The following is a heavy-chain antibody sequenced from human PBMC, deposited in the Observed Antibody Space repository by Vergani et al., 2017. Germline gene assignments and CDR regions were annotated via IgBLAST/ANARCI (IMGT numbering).Heavy chain of an antibody. CDR3: ARGSCLGGSCYKPLFDY. D-gene: IGHD2-15*01. CDR2: IHTSGST. J-gene: IGHJ4*02. V-gene: IGHV4-61*02. CDR1: GGSINSHNYY. Sequence: VQLQESGPGLVKPSQTLSLTCTVSGGSINSHNYYWSWIRPPAGKGLEWIGRIHTSGSTNYNPSLKSRVTMSEDTSKNQFSLNLTSVTAADTAVYFCARGSCLGGSCYKPLFDYWGQGSLVTVSS.